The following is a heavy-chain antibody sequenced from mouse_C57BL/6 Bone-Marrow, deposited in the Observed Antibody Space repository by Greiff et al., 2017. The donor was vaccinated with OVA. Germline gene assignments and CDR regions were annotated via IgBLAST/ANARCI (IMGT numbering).Heavy chain of an antibody. D-gene: IGHD1-1*01. J-gene: IGHJ2*01. CDR2: IYPGDGDT. CDR3: AVSITTVVATDY. Sequence: LQQSGASVKISCKASGYAFSSYWMNWVKQRPGKGLEWIGQIYPGDGDTNYNGKFKGKATLTADKSSSTAYMQLSSLTSEDSAVYFCAVSITTVVATDYWGQGTTLTVSS. V-gene: IGHV1-80*01. CDR1: GYAFSSYW.